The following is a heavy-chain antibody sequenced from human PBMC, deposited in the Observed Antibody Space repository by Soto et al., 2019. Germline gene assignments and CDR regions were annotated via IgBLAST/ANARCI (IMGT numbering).Heavy chain of an antibody. CDR1: GGSFSGYY. V-gene: IGHV4-34*01. D-gene: IGHD3-10*01. J-gene: IGHJ6*02. CDR2: INHSGST. CDR3: ARTGDWFGPYYYYYGMDV. Sequence: SETLSLTCAVYGGSFSGYYWSWIRQPPGKGLEWIGEINHSGSTNYNPSLKSRVTISVDTSKNQFSLKLSSVTAADTAVYYCARTGDWFGPYYYYYGMDVWGQGTTVTVSS.